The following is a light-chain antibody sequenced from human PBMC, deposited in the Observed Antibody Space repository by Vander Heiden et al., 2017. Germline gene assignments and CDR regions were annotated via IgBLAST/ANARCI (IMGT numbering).Light chain of an antibody. J-gene: IGLJ1*01. Sequence: QSALTQPPSASGSPGQSVTISCTGTSSDVGGYDYVSWYQQQPGKAPKLIIYEVNKRPSGVPDRFSGSQSGNTASLTVSGLQAEDEGDYFCSSYAGTNTEVFGTGTKVTVL. CDR3: SSYAGTNTEV. V-gene: IGLV2-8*01. CDR2: EVN. CDR1: SSDVGGYDY.